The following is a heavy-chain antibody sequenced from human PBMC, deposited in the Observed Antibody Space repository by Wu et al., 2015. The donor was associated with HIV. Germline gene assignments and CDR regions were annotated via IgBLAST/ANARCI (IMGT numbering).Heavy chain of an antibody. CDR1: GYSFIGLPGFD. J-gene: IGHJ6*02. D-gene: IGHD3-10*01. V-gene: IGHV1-8*01. CDR3: ARHESYGRSMDV. Sequence: QALLVQSGAEMKRPGASVRVSCEASGYSFIGLPGFDINWVRQAPGQGPQWMGWMNPNSGNTGYAQKFQGRVTMTRNTSISTAYMELSSLRSEDTAVYYCARHESYGRSMDVWGQGTTVTVSS. CDR2: MNPNSGNT.